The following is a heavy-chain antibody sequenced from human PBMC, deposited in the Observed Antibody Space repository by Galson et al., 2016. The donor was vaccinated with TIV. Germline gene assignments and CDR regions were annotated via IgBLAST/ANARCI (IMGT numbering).Heavy chain of an antibody. J-gene: IGHJ3*02. CDR3: AKGGYTRSSEAHAFHI. D-gene: IGHD6-25*01. CDR2: ISGSGGVT. Sequence: SLRLSCAASGFTFSSHAMSWVRQAPGKGLEWVSAISGSGGVTHYADSVKGGFTISRDNSKNTLHLQMNSLRAKDTAVYYCAKGGYTRSSEAHAFHIWGQGTMVTVSS. V-gene: IGHV3-23*01. CDR1: GFTFSSHA.